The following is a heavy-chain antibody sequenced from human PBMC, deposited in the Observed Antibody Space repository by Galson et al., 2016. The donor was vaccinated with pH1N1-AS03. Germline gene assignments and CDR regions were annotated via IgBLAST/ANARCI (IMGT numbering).Heavy chain of an antibody. CDR3: ARDGPPLGISVAGSFDF. CDR2: ISTSSSYI. V-gene: IGHV3-21*01. CDR1: GFPFSGYS. Sequence: SLRLSCAASGFPFSGYSMNWVRQAPGKGLEWVSFISTSSSYIYYADSVKGRFTISRDNAQNLLDLLMNSLRDEDTAVYYCARDGPPLGISVAGSFDFWGQGTLVTVSS. J-gene: IGHJ4*02. D-gene: IGHD6-19*01.